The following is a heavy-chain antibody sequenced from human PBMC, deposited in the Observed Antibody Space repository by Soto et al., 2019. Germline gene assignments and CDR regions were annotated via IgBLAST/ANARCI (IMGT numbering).Heavy chain of an antibody. J-gene: IGHJ5*02. CDR1: GGSISSSSYY. CDR3: ARHTYDSSGYPTNWFDP. V-gene: IGHV4-39*01. D-gene: IGHD3-22*01. CDR2: IYYSGST. Sequence: QLQLQESGPGLVKPSETLSLTCTVSGGSISSSSYYWGWIRQPPGKGLEWIGSIYYSGSTYYNPSLKSRVTISVDTSKNQFSLKLSSVTAADTAVYYCARHTYDSSGYPTNWFDPWGQGTLVTVSS.